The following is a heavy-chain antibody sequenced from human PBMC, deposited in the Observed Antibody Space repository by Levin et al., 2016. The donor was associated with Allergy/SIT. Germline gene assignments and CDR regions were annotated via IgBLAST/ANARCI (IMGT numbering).Heavy chain of an antibody. CDR2: INPNSGGT. J-gene: IGHJ4*02. CDR3: ARGVLYYYGSGPRVPLYGY. Sequence: WVRQAPGQGLEWMGWINPNSGGTNYAQKFQGRVTMTRDTSISTAYMELSRLRSDDTAVYYCARGVLYYYGSGPRVPLYGYWGQGTLVTVSS. V-gene: IGHV1-2*02. D-gene: IGHD3-10*01.